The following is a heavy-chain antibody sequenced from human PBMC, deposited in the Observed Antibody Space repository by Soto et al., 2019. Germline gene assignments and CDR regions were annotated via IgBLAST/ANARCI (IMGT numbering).Heavy chain of an antibody. J-gene: IGHJ5*02. CDR1: GGSISSYY. D-gene: IGHD6-19*01. CDR3: ASSIAVAGTKYNWFDP. CDR2: IYYSGST. V-gene: IGHV4-59*01. Sequence: SETLSLTCTVSGGSISSYYWSWIRQPPGKGLEWIGYIYYSGSTNYNPSLKSRVTISVDTSKNQFSLKLSSVTAADTAVYYCASSIAVAGTKYNWFDPWGQGTLVTVSS.